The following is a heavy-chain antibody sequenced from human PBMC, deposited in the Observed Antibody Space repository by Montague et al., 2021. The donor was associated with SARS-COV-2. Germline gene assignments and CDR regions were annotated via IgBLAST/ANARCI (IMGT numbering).Heavy chain of an antibody. CDR3: AKDATIFWFERGRGTFDH. CDR1: GFTFNNFG. V-gene: IGHV3-30*18. CDR2: ISYAVICL. D-gene: IGHD3-10*01. Sequence: SLRLSCAASGFTFNNFGMHWVRQAPGQGLEWVAVISYAVICLKNTNSVKDRFTISRDWNKNTLYLQMSSLRPEDTAVYYCAKDATIFWFERGRGTFDHWGQGTLVAVSS. J-gene: IGHJ4*02.